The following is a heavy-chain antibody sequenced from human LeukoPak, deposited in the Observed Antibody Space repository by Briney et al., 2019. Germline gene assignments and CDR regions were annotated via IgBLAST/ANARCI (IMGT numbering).Heavy chain of an antibody. D-gene: IGHD5-24*01. J-gene: IGHJ4*02. Sequence: ASVKVSCKASGYTFTSYYMHWVRQAPGQGLEWMGIINPSGGSTSYAQKFQGRVTMTRDTSTSTVYMELSSLRSEDTAVYYCARGESRDGYISNFDYWGQGTLVTVSS. CDR1: GYTFTSYY. CDR2: INPSGGST. CDR3: ARGESRDGYISNFDY. V-gene: IGHV1-46*01.